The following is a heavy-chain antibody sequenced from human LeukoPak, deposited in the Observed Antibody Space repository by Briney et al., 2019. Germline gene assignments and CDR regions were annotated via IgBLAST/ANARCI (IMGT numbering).Heavy chain of an antibody. CDR1: GFTFRDYW. Sequence: GGSLRPSCEASGFTFRDYWMTWVRQAPGKGLEWVANVKQDGTEKFYVDSVKGRFTISRDNGKNSLYLQMNSLRVEDTAIYYCARAGGTSWADYWGQGTLVTVSS. D-gene: IGHD6-13*01. CDR3: ARAGGTSWADY. V-gene: IGHV3-7*01. CDR2: VKQDGTEK. J-gene: IGHJ4*02.